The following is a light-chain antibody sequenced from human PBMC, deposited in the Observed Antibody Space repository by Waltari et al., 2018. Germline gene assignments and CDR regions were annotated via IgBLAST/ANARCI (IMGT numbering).Light chain of an antibody. CDR2: AAS. V-gene: IGKV1D-12*01. Sequence: DMQMTQSPSHVSACVGTSVTITCRAGQDISNWLAWYQQRPGEAPKLLIYAASILQSGVPSRFSGSGSGSDFTLTITSLQPDDFGSYHCQQVNSYPFTFGQGTKLEI. CDR1: QDISNW. J-gene: IGKJ2*01. CDR3: QQVNSYPFT.